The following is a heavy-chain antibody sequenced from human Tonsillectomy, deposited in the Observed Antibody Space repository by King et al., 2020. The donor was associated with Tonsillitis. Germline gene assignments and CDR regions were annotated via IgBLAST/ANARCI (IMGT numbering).Heavy chain of an antibody. CDR2: IYHSGGT. J-gene: IGHJ4*02. D-gene: IGHD6-13*01. Sequence: QLQESGSGLVKPSQTLSLTCAVSGGSISSGGYSWSWIRQPPGKGLGWIGYIYHSGGTYYNPSLKSRVTISVDRSKNQFSLKLSSVTAADTAVYYCARGTYSSSWYDYWGQGTLVTVSS. CDR1: GGSISSGGYS. CDR3: ARGTYSSSWYDY. V-gene: IGHV4-30-2*01.